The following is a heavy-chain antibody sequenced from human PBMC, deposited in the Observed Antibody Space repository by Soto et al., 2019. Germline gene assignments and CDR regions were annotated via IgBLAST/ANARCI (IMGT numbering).Heavy chain of an antibody. V-gene: IGHV3-48*04. J-gene: IGHJ4*02. CDR3: GKGDTIFGVVDD. D-gene: IGHD3-3*01. CDR1: DFAFSTYN. CDR2: ISSRSNTI. Sequence: GGSLRLSCVASDFAFSTYNMNWVRQAPGKGLEWVSYISSRSNTIYYADSVKGRFTISRDNAKNSVFLQMNSLRPEDTALYYCGKGDTIFGVVDDWGPGTLVTVSS.